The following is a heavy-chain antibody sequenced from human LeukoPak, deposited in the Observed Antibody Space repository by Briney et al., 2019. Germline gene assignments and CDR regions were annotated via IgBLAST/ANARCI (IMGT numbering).Heavy chain of an antibody. Sequence: GGSLTRSCAVSGITLSNYGMLWLRQAPGKGLEWVACLSGSGGGTNYADSVQGRFTISRDNPKNTLYLQMNILRAEDTAVYFCAKRGVVIRVFLVGFHKEAYYFDSWGQGALVTVSS. D-gene: IGHD3-10*01. V-gene: IGHV3-23*01. CDR1: GITLSNYG. J-gene: IGHJ4*02. CDR2: LSGSGGGT. CDR3: AKRGVVIRVFLVGFHKEAYYFDS.